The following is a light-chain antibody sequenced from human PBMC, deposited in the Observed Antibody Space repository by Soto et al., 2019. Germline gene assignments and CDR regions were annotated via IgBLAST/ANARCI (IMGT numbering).Light chain of an antibody. CDR1: SSDVGGYNY. V-gene: IGLV2-11*01. CDR2: DVS. Sequence: QSALTQPRSVSGSPGQSGTISCTGTSSDVGGYNYVSWYQQHPGKAPKLMIYDVSKRPSGVPDRFSGSKSGNTASLTISGLQAEDEADYYCCSYAGSLGVFGGGTQLTVL. CDR3: CSYAGSLGV. J-gene: IGLJ2*01.